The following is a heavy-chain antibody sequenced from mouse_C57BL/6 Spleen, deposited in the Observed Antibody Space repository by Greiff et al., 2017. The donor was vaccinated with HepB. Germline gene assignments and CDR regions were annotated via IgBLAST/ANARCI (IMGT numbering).Heavy chain of an antibody. CDR2: LDPANVNT. CDR1: GFNIKNTY. V-gene: IGHV14-3*01. CDR3: ARKPEPEDYDAMDN. Sequence: EVQLQQSVAELVRPGASVKLSCTASGFNIKNTYMHWVKQSPEQCLEWIGRLDPANVNTKYDGKFQGKATLTADTSSNTAYLQLSSLTSEDTAIYFCARKPEPEDYDAMDNWGKGTSVTVAS. J-gene: IGHJ4*01.